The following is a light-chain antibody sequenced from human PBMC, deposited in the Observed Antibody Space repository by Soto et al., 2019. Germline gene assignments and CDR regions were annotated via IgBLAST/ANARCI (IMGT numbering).Light chain of an antibody. CDR2: GNS. CDR3: QSYDSSLRDVV. V-gene: IGLV1-40*01. J-gene: IGLJ2*01. CDR1: SSNIGAGYD. Sequence: QSLLTQPPSVSGAPGQRVTISCTGSSSNIGAGYDVHWYQQLPGTAPKLLIYGNSNRPSGVPDRFSGSKSGTSASLAITGLQAEDEADYYCQSYDSSLRDVVFGGGTK.